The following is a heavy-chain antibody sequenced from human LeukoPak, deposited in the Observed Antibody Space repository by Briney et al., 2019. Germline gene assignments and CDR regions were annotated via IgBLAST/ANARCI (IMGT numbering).Heavy chain of an antibody. CDR1: GFTFDDYA. Sequence: PGRSLRLSCAASGFTFDDYAMHWVRHAPGKGLEWVSGISWNSGSIGYADSVKGRFTISRDNAKNSLYLQMNSLRAEDTALYYCAKADSYDSSGYYAYWGQGTLVTVSS. D-gene: IGHD3-22*01. J-gene: IGHJ4*02. CDR2: ISWNSGSI. V-gene: IGHV3-9*01. CDR3: AKADSYDSSGYYAY.